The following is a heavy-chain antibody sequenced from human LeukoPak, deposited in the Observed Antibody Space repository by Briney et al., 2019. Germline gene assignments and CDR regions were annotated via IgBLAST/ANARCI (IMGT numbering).Heavy chain of an antibody. CDR1: GGTFSSYA. CDR3: ARDPLRYFDWSHRPYYYYGMDV. D-gene: IGHD3-9*01. V-gene: IGHV1-18*01. CDR2: ISAYNGNT. Sequence: AASVKVSCKASGGTFSSYAISWVRQAPGQGLEWMGWISAYNGNTNYAQKLQGRVTMTTDTSTSTAYMELRSLRSDDTAVYYCARDPLRYFDWSHRPYYYYGMDVWGQGTTVTVSS. J-gene: IGHJ6*02.